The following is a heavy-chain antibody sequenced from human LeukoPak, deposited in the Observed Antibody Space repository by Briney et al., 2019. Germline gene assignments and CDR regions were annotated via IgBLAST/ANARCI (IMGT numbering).Heavy chain of an antibody. CDR2: IYYSGST. V-gene: IGHV4-59*01. D-gene: IGHD6-19*01. Sequence: PSETLSLTCTVSGGSISSYYWSWIRQPPGKGLEWIGYIYYSGSTNHNPSLKSRVTISVDTSKNQFSLKLSSVAAADTAVYYCARDVWGIAVAGTGQYYYGMDVWGQGTTVTVSS. CDR3: ARDVWGIAVAGTGQYYYGMDV. J-gene: IGHJ6*02. CDR1: GGSISSYY.